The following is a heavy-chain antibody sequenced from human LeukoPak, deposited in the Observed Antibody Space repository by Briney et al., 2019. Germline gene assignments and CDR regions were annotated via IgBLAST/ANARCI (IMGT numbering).Heavy chain of an antibody. CDR2: ISSSGSTI. Sequence: PGGSLRLSCAASGFTFSSYEMNWVRQAPGKGLEWVSYISSSGSTIYYADSVKGRFTISRDNAKNTLYLQMNSLRAEDTAVYYCAELGITMIGGVWGKGTTVTISS. D-gene: IGHD3-10*02. J-gene: IGHJ6*04. V-gene: IGHV3-48*03. CDR3: AELGITMIGGV. CDR1: GFTFSSYE.